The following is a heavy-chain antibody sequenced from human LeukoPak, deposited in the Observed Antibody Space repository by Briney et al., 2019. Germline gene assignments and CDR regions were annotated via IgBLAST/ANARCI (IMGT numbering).Heavy chain of an antibody. J-gene: IGHJ3*02. CDR3: VKTNNILTTTDAFDI. V-gene: IGHV3-64D*06. D-gene: IGHD3-9*01. Sequence: PGGSLRLSCSASGFTFSSYAMHWVRQAPGKGLEYVSAISSNGGSTYYADSVKGRFTISRDNYKNTLYLQMSSLRAEDTAVYYCVKTNNILTTTDAFDIWGQGTMVTVSS. CDR1: GFTFSSYA. CDR2: ISSNGGST.